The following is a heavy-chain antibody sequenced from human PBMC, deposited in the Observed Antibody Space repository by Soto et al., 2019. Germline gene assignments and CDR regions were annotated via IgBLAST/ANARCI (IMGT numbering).Heavy chain of an antibody. V-gene: IGHV3-66*01. CDR3: GGDVFLCEGGRCQGTPLTG. D-gene: IGHD2-15*01. CDR1: GFTVSSKY. Sequence: EVQLVESGGGLVQPGGSLRLSCAASGFTVSSKYMTWVRQAPGKGLEWVSLIQSGGTTYYADSVKGRFTISRDTSEKTLYLKMDRLRVGETVFFFWGGDVFLCEGGRCQGTPLTGGGKGTTVPFSS. J-gene: IGHJ6*04. CDR2: IQSGGTT.